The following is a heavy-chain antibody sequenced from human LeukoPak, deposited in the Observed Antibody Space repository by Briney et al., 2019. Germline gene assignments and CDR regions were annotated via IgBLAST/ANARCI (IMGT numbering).Heavy chain of an antibody. V-gene: IGHV3-74*01. CDR3: ARGPNSNWSGLDF. CDR2: ISPTGSTT. J-gene: IGHJ4*02. D-gene: IGHD6-6*01. Sequence: GVSLRLSCTASGFSFSGHWMHWARQLPGKVLVWVSRISPTGSTTSYADSVKGRFTVSRDNAKNTLYLQVNNLRAEDTAVYYCARGPNSNWSGLDFWGQGTLLTVSS. CDR1: GFSFSGHW.